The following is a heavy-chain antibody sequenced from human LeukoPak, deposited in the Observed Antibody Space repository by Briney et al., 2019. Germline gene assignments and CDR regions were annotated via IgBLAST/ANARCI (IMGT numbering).Heavy chain of an antibody. J-gene: IGHJ6*02. CDR3: ARGLGYQLLYSYYYYGMDV. D-gene: IGHD2-2*01. CDR2: IHSGTRTI. V-gene: IGHV3-11*01. Sequence: GGSLRLSCAASGFAFSDSHMSWIRQAPGKGLEWLSFIHSGTRTISYADSVRGRFTISRDNAENSLFLQMDSLRAEDTAVYYCARGLGYQLLYSYYYYGMDVWGQGTTVTVSS. CDR1: GFAFSDSH.